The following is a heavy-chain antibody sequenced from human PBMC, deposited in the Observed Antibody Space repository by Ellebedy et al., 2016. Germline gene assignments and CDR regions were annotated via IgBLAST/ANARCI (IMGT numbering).Heavy chain of an antibody. V-gene: IGHV3-53*01. CDR2: IYSGGSS. CDR1: GFTFSSYW. Sequence: GESLKISXAASGFTFSSYWMSWVRQAPGKGLEWVSVIYSGGSSYYADSVQGRFTTSRDSSKNTLYLQMNSLRAEDTAVYYCATRHNGAFDIWGRGTMVTVSS. J-gene: IGHJ3*02. D-gene: IGHD1-14*01. CDR3: ATRHNGAFDI.